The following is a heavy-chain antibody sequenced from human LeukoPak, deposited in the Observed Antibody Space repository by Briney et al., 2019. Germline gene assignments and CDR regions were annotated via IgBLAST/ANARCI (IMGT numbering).Heavy chain of an antibody. Sequence: GGSLRLSCAASGFTVSSNYMSWVRQAPGKGLEWVAVIWYDGSNKYYADSVKGRFTISRDNSKNTLYLQMNSLRAEDTAVYYCARDRGRTAMVKDYWGQGTLVTVSS. J-gene: IGHJ4*02. D-gene: IGHD5-18*01. CDR2: IWYDGSNK. V-gene: IGHV3-33*08. CDR1: GFTVSSNY. CDR3: ARDRGRTAMVKDY.